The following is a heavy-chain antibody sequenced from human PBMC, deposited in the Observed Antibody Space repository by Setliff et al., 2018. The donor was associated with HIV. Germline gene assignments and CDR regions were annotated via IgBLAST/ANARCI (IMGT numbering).Heavy chain of an antibody. Sequence: GGSLRLSCAASGFTFSTYWMSWVRQAPGKGLEWVANIKQDGSEKNYMDSVKGRFTISRDNAKNSLYLQMNSLRVEDTAVYYCATDCAVVGGTGSLDSWGQGTLVTVLL. V-gene: IGHV3-7*05. CDR3: ATDCAVVGGTGSLDS. D-gene: IGHD1-26*01. J-gene: IGHJ4*02. CDR2: IKQDGSEK. CDR1: GFTFSTYW.